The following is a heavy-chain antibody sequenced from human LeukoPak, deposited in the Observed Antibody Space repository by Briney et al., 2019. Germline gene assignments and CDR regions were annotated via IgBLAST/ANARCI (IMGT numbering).Heavy chain of an antibody. Sequence: ASVKVSCKASGYTITGYYMHWVRQAPGQGLEWMGWIKPNSGGTNYAQKFQGRVTMTRDTSISTAYMERSRLRSDDPAVYYCARVLVVDIVATIYSDAFDIWGQGTMVTVSS. CDR3: ARVLVVDIVATIYSDAFDI. D-gene: IGHD5-12*01. CDR1: GYTITGYY. CDR2: IKPNSGGT. V-gene: IGHV1-2*02. J-gene: IGHJ3*02.